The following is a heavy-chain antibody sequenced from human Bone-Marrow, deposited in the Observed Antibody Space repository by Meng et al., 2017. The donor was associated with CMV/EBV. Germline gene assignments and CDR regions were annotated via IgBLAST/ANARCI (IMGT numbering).Heavy chain of an antibody. CDR1: GFSFSSYD. J-gene: IGHJ4*02. D-gene: IGHD3-10*01. CDR3: AKAGPNSFDY. V-gene: IGHV3-30*02. Sequence: GGSLRLSCAASGFSFSSYDMHWVRQAPGKGLEWVTCIRFDVINKYYADSVQGRFTISRDNSRNTLYLQMNSLTTEDTAVYYCAKAGPNSFDYWGQGTLVTVSS. CDR2: IRFDVINK.